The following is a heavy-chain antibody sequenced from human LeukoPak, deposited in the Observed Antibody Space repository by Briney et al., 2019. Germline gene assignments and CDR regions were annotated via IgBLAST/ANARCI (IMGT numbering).Heavy chain of an antibody. CDR3: ARDYKYAFDN. CDR1: GFSFSNYE. Sequence: PGGSLRLSCAASGFSFSNYEMNWVREAPGKGLEWVSYIGIDSGNTNYADSVKGQFTISGDKAKNSLYLQMNSLRVEDTAVYYCARDYKYAFDNWGQGTLVTVSS. J-gene: IGHJ4*02. CDR2: IGIDSGNT. D-gene: IGHD5-24*01. V-gene: IGHV3-48*03.